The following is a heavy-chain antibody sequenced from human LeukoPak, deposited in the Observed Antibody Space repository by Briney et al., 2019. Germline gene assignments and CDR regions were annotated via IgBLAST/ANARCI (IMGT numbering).Heavy chain of an antibody. CDR1: GFTFSDYY. Sequence: GGSLRLSCAASGFTFSDYYMSWIRQAPGKGLEWLSYINYNGESIYYADSVKGRFTVSRDNARGSLSLQMNSLRGEDTAVYYCARRATVTYHGMDVWGQGTTVTVSS. D-gene: IGHD4-17*01. CDR3: ARRATVTYHGMDV. J-gene: IGHJ6*02. V-gene: IGHV3-11*04. CDR2: INYNGESI.